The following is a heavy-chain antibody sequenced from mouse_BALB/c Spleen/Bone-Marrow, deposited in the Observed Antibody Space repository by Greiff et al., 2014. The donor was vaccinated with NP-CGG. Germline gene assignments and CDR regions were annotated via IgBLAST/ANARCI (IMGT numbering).Heavy chain of an antibody. D-gene: IGHD2-14*01. CDR3: AREREYDDYAMGY. J-gene: IGHJ4*01. CDR2: IRNKANGYTT. V-gene: IGHV7-3*02. CDR1: GFTFTDYY. Sequence: EVMLVESGGGLVQPGGSLRLSCATSGFTFTDYYMSWVRQPPGKALEWLGFIRNKANGYTTEYSASVKGRFTISRDNSQSILYLQMNTLRAEDSATYYCAREREYDDYAMGYWGQGTSVTVSS.